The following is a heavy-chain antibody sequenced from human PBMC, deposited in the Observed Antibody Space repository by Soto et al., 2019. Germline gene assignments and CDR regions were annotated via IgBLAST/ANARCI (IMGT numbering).Heavy chain of an antibody. CDR1: GFSLSSNGVG. V-gene: IGHV2-5*01. CDR3: ASSGIAAAEFDY. Sequence: SGPTLVNPTQTLTLTCTFSGFSLSSNGVGVGWIRQPPGKALEWLALIYWNGNERYSPSLKSRLTITKDTPQSQVVLTVTNMDPEDTAVYYCASSGIAAAEFDYWGQGTLVTVSS. D-gene: IGHD6-13*01. CDR2: IYWNGNE. J-gene: IGHJ4*02.